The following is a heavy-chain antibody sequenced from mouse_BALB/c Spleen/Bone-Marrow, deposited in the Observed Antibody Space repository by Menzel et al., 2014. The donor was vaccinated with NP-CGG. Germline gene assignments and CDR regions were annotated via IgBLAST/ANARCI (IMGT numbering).Heavy chain of an antibody. CDR2: IWTGGST. Sequence: QVQLQQSGPGLVAPSQSLSITCTVSGFSLTSYGVHWVRQSPGKGLEWLGVIWTGGSTNYNSALMSRLSISKDNSKSRVFLKMNSLQADDTAMYYCARDLRRYFDVWGAGTTVTVAS. CDR3: ARDLRRYFDV. V-gene: IGHV2-9*02. CDR1: GFSLTSYG. J-gene: IGHJ1*01.